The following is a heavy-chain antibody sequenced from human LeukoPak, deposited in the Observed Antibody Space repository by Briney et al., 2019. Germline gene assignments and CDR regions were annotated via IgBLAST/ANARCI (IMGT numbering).Heavy chain of an antibody. Sequence: SETLSLTCAVYGGSFSDYFWSWIRQPPGKGLEWIGEINHSGSTKYNPSLKSRITISVDTSKNQFSLKLISVTAADTAAYYCARRYGSGSYSWFDPWGQGTLVTVSS. J-gene: IGHJ5*02. CDR1: GGSFSDYF. V-gene: IGHV4-34*01. D-gene: IGHD3-10*01. CDR2: INHSGST. CDR3: ARRYGSGSYSWFDP.